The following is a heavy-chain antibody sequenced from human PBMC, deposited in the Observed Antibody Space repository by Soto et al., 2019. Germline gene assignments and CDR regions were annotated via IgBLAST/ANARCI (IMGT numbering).Heavy chain of an antibody. CDR2: ISYDGNDK. J-gene: IGHJ4*02. CDR1: GFIFSSYA. V-gene: IGHV3-30-3*01. Sequence: GGSLRLSCAASGFIFSSYAMHWVRQAPGKGLEWVTVISYDGNDKHYADSVKGRFTISRDNSKNTLFLEMNSLRAEDTAVYYCARDQNYVAAYYFDSWGQGTLVTVSS. CDR3: ARDQNYVAAYYFDS. D-gene: IGHD3-16*01.